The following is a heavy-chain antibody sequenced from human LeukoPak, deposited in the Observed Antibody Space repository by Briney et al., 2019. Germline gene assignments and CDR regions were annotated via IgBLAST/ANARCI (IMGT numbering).Heavy chain of an antibody. V-gene: IGHV3-23*01. CDR1: GFTFSSYA. Sequence: GGPLRLSCAASGFTFSSYAMSWVRQAPGKGLEWVSAISGRGGSTYYADSVKGRFTISRDNSKNTLYLQMNSLRAEDTAVYYCANSYGSGSYYKNFDYWGQGTLVTVSS. D-gene: IGHD3-10*01. J-gene: IGHJ4*02. CDR3: ANSYGSGSYYKNFDY. CDR2: ISGRGGST.